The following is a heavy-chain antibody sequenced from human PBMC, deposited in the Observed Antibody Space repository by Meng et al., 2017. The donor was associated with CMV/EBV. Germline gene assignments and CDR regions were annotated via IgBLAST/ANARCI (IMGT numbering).Heavy chain of an antibody. CDR2: ISYDGSNK. D-gene: IGHD2-2*01. Sequence: GESLKISCAASGFTFSSYAMHWVRQAPGKGLEWVTVISYDGSNKYYVDSVKGRFTISRDNAKNSLYLQMNSLRAEDTAVYYCAREVIVVVPVNYYYYYGMDVWGQGTTVTVSS. J-gene: IGHJ6*02. V-gene: IGHV3-30-3*01. CDR3: AREVIVVVPVNYYYYYGMDV. CDR1: GFTFSSYA.